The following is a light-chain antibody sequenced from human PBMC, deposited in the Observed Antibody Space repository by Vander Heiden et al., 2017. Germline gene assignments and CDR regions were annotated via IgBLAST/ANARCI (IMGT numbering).Light chain of an antibody. CDR3: QQYYSTPLT. V-gene: IGKV4-1*01. Sequence: IFMTQSPDSLPVSLGERATINCKSSQSVLYSSNNKNYLAWYQQKPGQPPKLLIYWASTRESGVPDRFSGSGSGTDFTLTISSLQAEDVAVYYCQQYYSTPLTFGGGTKVEIK. J-gene: IGKJ4*01. CDR1: QSVLYSSNNKNY. CDR2: WAS.